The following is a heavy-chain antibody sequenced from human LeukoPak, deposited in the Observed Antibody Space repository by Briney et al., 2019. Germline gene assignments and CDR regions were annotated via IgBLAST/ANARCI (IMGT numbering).Heavy chain of an antibody. V-gene: IGHV1-46*01. J-gene: IGHJ4*02. CDR1: GYTFTSYY. D-gene: IGHD2-15*01. CDR3: ARDLNCSGGSCYAFDY. Sequence: ASVKVSCKASGYTFTSYYMHWVRQAPGQGLEWMRIINPSGGSTSYAQKFQGRVTMTRDTSTSTVYMELSSLRSEDTAVYYCARDLNCSGGSCYAFDYWGQGTLVTVSS. CDR2: INPSGGST.